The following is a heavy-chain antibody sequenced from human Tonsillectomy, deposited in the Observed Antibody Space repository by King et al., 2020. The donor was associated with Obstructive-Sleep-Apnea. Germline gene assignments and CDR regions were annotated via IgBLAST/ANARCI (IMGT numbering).Heavy chain of an antibody. J-gene: IGHJ4*02. CDR1: GFTFDDYA. D-gene: IGHD6-13*01. Sequence: VQLVESGGGLVQPGRSLRLSCAASGFTFDDYAIHWVRQAPGKGLEWGSCISWDSGCIDYGDSVKGRFTISRDNAKNSLYLQMNSLRAEDTALYYCAKGGYSSSWSWGQGTLVTVSS. CDR3: AKGGYSSSWS. V-gene: IGHV3-9*01. CDR2: ISWDSGCI.